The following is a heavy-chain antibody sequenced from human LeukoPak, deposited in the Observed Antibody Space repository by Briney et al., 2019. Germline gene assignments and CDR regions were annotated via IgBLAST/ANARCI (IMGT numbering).Heavy chain of an antibody. V-gene: IGHV3-30-3*01. CDR1: GFTFSSYW. J-gene: IGHJ4*02. CDR3: ARRPPYYDILTGYYIY. Sequence: GGSLRLSCAASGFTFSSYWMSGVRQAPGKGLEWVAVISYDGSNKYYADSVKGRFTISRDNSKNTLYLQMNSLRAEDTAVYYCARRPPYYDILTGYYIYWGQGTLVTVSS. D-gene: IGHD3-9*01. CDR2: ISYDGSNK.